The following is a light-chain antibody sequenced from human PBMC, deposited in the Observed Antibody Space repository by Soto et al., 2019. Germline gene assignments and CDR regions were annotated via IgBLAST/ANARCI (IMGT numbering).Light chain of an antibody. J-gene: IGKJ4*01. CDR3: QQFNSYPLT. Sequence: AIQLTPSPSSLSASVGDRVTITCRASQGISSALGWYQQKPGKAPKLLIYDASSLESGVPSRFSGSEPGTDFTLSSTSLQPEDFANYYCQQFNSYPLTFGGGTKVVIK. CDR2: DAS. CDR1: QGISSA. V-gene: IGKV1-13*02.